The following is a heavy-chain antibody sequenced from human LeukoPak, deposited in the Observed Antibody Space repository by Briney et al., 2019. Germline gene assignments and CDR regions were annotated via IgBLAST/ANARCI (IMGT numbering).Heavy chain of an antibody. V-gene: IGHV4-59*08. J-gene: IGHJ5*02. CDR1: GGSISSYY. D-gene: IGHD3-10*01. CDR2: IYYSGST. Sequence: SETLSLTCTVSGGSISSYYWSWIRQPPGKGLEWIGYIYYSGSTNYNPSLKSRVTISVDTSKNQFSLKLSSVTAADTAVYYCTRGHPGVVRGTNWFDPWGQGTLVTVSS. CDR3: TRGHPGVVRGTNWFDP.